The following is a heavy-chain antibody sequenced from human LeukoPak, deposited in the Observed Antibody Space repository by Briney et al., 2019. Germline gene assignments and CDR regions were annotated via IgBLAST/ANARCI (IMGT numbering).Heavy chain of an antibody. D-gene: IGHD3-22*01. CDR1: GYTFTSYA. Sequence: VASVKVSCKASGYTFTSYAMHWVRQAPGQRLEWMGWINAGNGNTKYSQKFQGRVTITRDTSASTAYMELSSLRSEDTAVYYCARGHDSSGFSLDYWGQGTLVTVSS. CDR3: ARGHDSSGFSLDY. V-gene: IGHV1-3*01. J-gene: IGHJ4*02. CDR2: INAGNGNT.